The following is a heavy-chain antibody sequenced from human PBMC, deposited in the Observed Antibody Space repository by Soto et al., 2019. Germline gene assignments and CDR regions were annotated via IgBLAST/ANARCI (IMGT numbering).Heavy chain of an antibody. Sequence: GGSLRLSCAASGLTFSNYGMSWVRQAPGKGLEWVSAISGSGDNTYYADSVKGRFTISRDNSKNTLYLQMNSLRAEDTAVYYCANRVYFDWLLRDRPFNNWGQGT. CDR2: ISGSGDNT. J-gene: IGHJ4*02. V-gene: IGHV3-23*01. CDR3: ANRVYFDWLLRDRPFNN. CDR1: GLTFSNYG. D-gene: IGHD3-9*01.